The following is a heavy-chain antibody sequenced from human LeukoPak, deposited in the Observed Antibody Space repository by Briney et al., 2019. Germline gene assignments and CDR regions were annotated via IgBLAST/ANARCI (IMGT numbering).Heavy chain of an antibody. CDR2: ISSSSSYI. CDR1: GFTFSSYS. CDR3: ARVGYFYYGSGSNPYLDY. J-gene: IGHJ4*02. V-gene: IGHV3-21*01. D-gene: IGHD3-10*01. Sequence: GGSLRLPCAASGFTFSSYSMNWVRQAPGKGLEWVSSISSSSSYIYYADSVKGRFTISRDNAKNSLYLQMNSLRAEDTAVYYCARVGYFYYGSGSNPYLDYWGQGTLVTVSS.